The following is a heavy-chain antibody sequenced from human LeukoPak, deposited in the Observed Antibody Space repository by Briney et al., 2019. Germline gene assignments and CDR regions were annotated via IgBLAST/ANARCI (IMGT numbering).Heavy chain of an antibody. Sequence: GGSLRLSCAASGFTFSSYAMHWVRQAPGKGLEWVAVISYDGSNKYYADSVKGRFTISRDNSKNTLYLQMNSLRAEDTAVYYCARGTRYYFDYWGQGTLVTVSS. J-gene: IGHJ4*02. D-gene: IGHD1-7*01. CDR2: ISYDGSNK. V-gene: IGHV3-30-3*01. CDR3: ARGTRYYFDY. CDR1: GFTFSSYA.